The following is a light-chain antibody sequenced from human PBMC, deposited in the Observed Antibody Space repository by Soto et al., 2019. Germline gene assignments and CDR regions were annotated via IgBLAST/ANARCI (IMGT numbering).Light chain of an antibody. V-gene: IGKV3D-15*01. J-gene: IGKJ5*01. CDR1: QSVSSN. CDR3: QQYNNWPIT. Sequence: IVMTQSPATLSVSPGERATLSCRASQSVSSNLAWYQQRPGQAPRLLMYAASTRATGTPARFSGSGTGTKFTLSISSLQPEDFAVYSCQQYNNWPITFGQGTRLEI. CDR2: AAS.